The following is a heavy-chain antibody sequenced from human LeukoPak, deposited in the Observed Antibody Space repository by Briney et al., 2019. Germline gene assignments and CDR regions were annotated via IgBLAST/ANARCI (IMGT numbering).Heavy chain of an antibody. CDR2: IYTSGST. D-gene: IGHD6-19*01. CDR1: GGSISSYY. Sequence: SETLSLTCTVSGGSISSYYWSWIRQPAGKGLEWIGRIYTSGSTNYNPSLKSRVTMSVDTSKNQFSLKLSSVTAADTAVYYCASDMTGYSSGWYGNWFDPWGQRVLVTVSS. V-gene: IGHV4-4*07. CDR3: ASDMTGYSSGWYGNWFDP. J-gene: IGHJ5*02.